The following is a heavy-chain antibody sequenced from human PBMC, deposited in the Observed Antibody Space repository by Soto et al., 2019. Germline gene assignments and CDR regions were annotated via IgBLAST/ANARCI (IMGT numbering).Heavy chain of an antibody. D-gene: IGHD3-22*01. CDR2: IFYSGST. CDR1: GGSVSSGSYY. Sequence: SSETLSLTCTVSGGSVSSGSYYWSWIRQPPGKGLEWIGSIFYSGSTNYNPSLKSRVTISVDTSKNQFSLKLSSLTASDTAVYYCASFYYYDHRGSSFDYWGEGTLVSVSS. CDR3: ASFYYYDHRGSSFDY. J-gene: IGHJ4*02. V-gene: IGHV4-61*01.